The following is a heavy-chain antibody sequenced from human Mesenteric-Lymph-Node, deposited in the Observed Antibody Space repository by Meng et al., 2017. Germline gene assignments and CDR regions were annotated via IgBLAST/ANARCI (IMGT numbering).Heavy chain of an antibody. J-gene: IGHJ4*02. CDR2: IYSGGTT. CDR1: GFTVSSNY. V-gene: IGHV3-66*02. Sequence: GESLKISCAASGFTVSSNYMSWVRQSPGKGLEWVSVIYSGGTTYYADSVKGRFTISRDNSKNTLYLQMNGLKAEDTAVYYCAGRDGYNFFAYWGQGTLVTVSS. D-gene: IGHD5-24*01. CDR3: AGRDGYNFFAY.